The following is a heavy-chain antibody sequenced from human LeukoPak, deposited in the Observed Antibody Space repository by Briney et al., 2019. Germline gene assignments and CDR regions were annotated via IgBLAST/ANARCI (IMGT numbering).Heavy chain of an antibody. CDR3: ARETRGTYYDILTGYYSGLFDY. J-gene: IGHJ4*02. Sequence: SETLSLTCTLSDGSINSYYWSWIRQPPGKGLEWIGYIYYSGSTNYNPSLKSRVTISVDTSKNQFSLKLSSVTAADTAVYYCARETRGTYYDILTGYYSGLFDYWGQGTLVTVSS. CDR2: IYYSGST. CDR1: DGSINSYY. V-gene: IGHV4-59*01. D-gene: IGHD3-9*01.